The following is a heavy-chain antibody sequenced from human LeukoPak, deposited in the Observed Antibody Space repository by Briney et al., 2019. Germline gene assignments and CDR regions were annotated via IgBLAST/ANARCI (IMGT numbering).Heavy chain of an antibody. J-gene: IGHJ4*02. Sequence: GGSLRLSCAASGFTFSSHAMSWVRQAPGKGLEWVSSISGGGVTTNYADSVKGRFTISRDNAKNSLYLQMNSLRAEDTAVYYCARVMVYSYGYFDYWGQGTLVTVSS. D-gene: IGHD5-18*01. CDR2: ISGGGVTT. V-gene: IGHV3-23*01. CDR1: GFTFSSHA. CDR3: ARVMVYSYGYFDY.